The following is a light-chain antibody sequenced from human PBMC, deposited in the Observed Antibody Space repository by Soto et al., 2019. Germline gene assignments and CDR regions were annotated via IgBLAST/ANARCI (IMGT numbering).Light chain of an antibody. Sequence: DIQMTQSPSSLSASVGDRVTITCRASQSISSYLNWYQQKPGKAPKLLIYAASSLQSGVPSRFIGSGSGTDFTLTISSLQPEDFATYYCQQSYSTLLITFGPGTKVDIK. CDR1: QSISSY. V-gene: IGKV1-39*01. J-gene: IGKJ3*01. CDR2: AAS. CDR3: QQSYSTLLIT.